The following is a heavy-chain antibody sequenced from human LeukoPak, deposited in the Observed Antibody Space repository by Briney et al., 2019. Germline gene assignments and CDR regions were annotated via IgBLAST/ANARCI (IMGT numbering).Heavy chain of an antibody. J-gene: IGHJ4*02. D-gene: IGHD3-3*01. V-gene: IGHV4-4*07. Sequence: SETLSLTCTVSGGSISTYYWSWIRQPAGKGLEWIGRIYTSGSTNYNPSLKSRVTISVDTSKNQFSLKLSSVTAADTAVYYCAGETVTIFGVVMSFDYWGQGTLVTVSS. CDR2: IYTSGST. CDR1: GGSISTYY. CDR3: AGETVTIFGVVMSFDY.